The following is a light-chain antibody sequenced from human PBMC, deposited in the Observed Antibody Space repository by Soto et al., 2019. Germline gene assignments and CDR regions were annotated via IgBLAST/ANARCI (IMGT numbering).Light chain of an antibody. CDR2: EVT. Sequence: SALTQPPSASGSPGQSVTISCTGTSSDVGAYYYVSWYQVHPGKAPKLILSEVTKRPSGVPDRFSGSKSGNTASLTVSGLQPEDEADYYCKSYAGNDNPYVFGSGTKLTVL. CDR3: KSYAGNDNPYV. CDR1: SSDVGAYYY. J-gene: IGLJ1*01. V-gene: IGLV2-8*01.